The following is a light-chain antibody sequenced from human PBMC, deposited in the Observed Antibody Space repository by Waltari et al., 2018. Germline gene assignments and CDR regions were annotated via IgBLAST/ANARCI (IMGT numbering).Light chain of an antibody. J-gene: IGKJ3*01. V-gene: IGKV3-11*01. CDR2: DTV. CDR1: QSVSRY. CDR3: LHRSNWPPLFT. Sequence: EIVLTQSPVTLSLSPGERATLSCRASQSVSRYLAWYQQKPVQAPRLLIYDTVSRASGIPARFSGSGSGTDFTLTISSLEPEDFAVYYCLHRSNWPPLFTFGPGTKVDIK.